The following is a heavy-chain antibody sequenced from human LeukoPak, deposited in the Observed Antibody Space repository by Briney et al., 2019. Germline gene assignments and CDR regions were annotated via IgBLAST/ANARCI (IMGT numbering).Heavy chain of an antibody. V-gene: IGHV3-23*01. Sequence: HPGGSLRLSCAASGFTFSSYGMSWVRQAPGKGLEWASAISGSGGSTYYADSVKGRFTISRDNSKNTLYLQMNSLRAEDTAVYYCAKGRDTAMAVFSDYWGQGTLVTVSS. D-gene: IGHD5-18*01. CDR1: GFTFSSYG. J-gene: IGHJ4*02. CDR3: AKGRDTAMAVFSDY. CDR2: ISGSGGST.